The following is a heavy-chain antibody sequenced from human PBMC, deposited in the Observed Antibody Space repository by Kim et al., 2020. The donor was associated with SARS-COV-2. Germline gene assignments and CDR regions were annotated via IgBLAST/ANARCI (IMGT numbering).Heavy chain of an antibody. CDR3: LGGFYFDY. Sequence: GNSNTIYSQKLHGRVTFTTDTSASTAYMELSFLRSEDSAVYYCLGGFYFDYWGQGTLVTVSS. CDR2: GNSNT. V-gene: IGHV1-3*01. J-gene: IGHJ4*02. D-gene: IGHD3-16*01.